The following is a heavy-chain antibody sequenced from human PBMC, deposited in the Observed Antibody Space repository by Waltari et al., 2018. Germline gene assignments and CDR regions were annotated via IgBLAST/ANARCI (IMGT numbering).Heavy chain of an antibody. CDR3: TRATVGSTTTESFDI. CDR1: GYSISRGYY. CDR2: IYHTGDT. Sequence: QVLLQESGPGLLKPSETLSLTCTVSGYSISRGYYWAWIRQPPGKGLEWIASIYHTGDTYQNPSLKSRVTISIDTSKNFFSLKLDSVTAADTAVYFCTRATVGSTTTESFDIWGQGTLVSVS. J-gene: IGHJ3*02. V-gene: IGHV4-38-2*02. D-gene: IGHD1-26*01.